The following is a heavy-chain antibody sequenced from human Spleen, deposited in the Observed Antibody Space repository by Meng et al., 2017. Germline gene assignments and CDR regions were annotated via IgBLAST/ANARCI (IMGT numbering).Heavy chain of an antibody. CDR2: INPNSGGT. J-gene: IGHJ4*02. CDR1: GYTFTAYY. Sequence: QAQLLQSGPEVKKPGASVTVSCKASGYTFTAYYIHWVRQAPGQGLEWMGRINPNSGGTNFAQKFQGRVIMTRDTSISTAYMELSSLGFDDTAVYYCAKALGWGSSPDYWGQGILVTVSS. D-gene: IGHD2-21*01. CDR3: AKALGWGSSPDY. V-gene: IGHV1-2*06.